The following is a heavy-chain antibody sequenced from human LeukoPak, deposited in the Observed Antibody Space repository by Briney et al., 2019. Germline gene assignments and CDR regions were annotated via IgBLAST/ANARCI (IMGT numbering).Heavy chain of an antibody. CDR1: GGSISSSTYY. Sequence: PSETLSLTCTVSGGSISSSTYYWGRIRQPPGKGLEWIGSIYYSGNTYYNLSLKSRITISVDMSKNQFSLKLSSVTAADTAVYYCARRYKDGYFDFWGRGTLVTVSS. CDR3: ARRYKDGYFDF. J-gene: IGHJ2*01. D-gene: IGHD3-22*01. V-gene: IGHV4-39*01. CDR2: IYYSGNT.